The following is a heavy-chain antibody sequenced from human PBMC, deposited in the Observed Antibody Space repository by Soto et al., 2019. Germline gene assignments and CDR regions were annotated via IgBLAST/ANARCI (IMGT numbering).Heavy chain of an antibody. CDR1: GFTFSSYW. CDR2: INSDGSST. Sequence: EVQLVESGGGLVQPGGSLRLSCAASGFTFSSYWMHWVRQAPGKGLVWVSRINSDGSSTSYADSVKGRFTISRDNAKNTLYLQMNSLRAEVTAVYYCARGYYDFWSGYLENFDYWGQGTLVTVSS. CDR3: ARGYYDFWSGYLENFDY. V-gene: IGHV3-74*01. J-gene: IGHJ4*02. D-gene: IGHD3-3*01.